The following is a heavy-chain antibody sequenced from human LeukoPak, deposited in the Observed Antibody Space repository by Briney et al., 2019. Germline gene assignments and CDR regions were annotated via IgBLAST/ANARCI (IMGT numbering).Heavy chain of an antibody. V-gene: IGHV4-39*07. D-gene: IGHD4-23*01. CDR1: GGSISSSSYY. CDR3: ARLGHDYGGNPHKTLDY. CDR2: IYYSGST. J-gene: IGHJ4*02. Sequence: SETLSLTRTVSGGSISSSSYYWGWIRQPPGKGLEWIGSIYYSGSTNYNPSLKSRVTISVDTSKNQFSLKLSSVTAADTAVYYCARLGHDYGGNPHKTLDYWGQGTLVTVSS.